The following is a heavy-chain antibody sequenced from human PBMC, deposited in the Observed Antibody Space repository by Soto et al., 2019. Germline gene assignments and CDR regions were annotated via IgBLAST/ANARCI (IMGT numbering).Heavy chain of an antibody. J-gene: IGHJ4*02. CDR3: ARRGIQGPIDN. D-gene: IGHD3-16*01. CDR2: IYYSGST. CDR1: GGSISSYY. V-gene: IGHV4-59*12. Sequence: ASETLSLTCTVSGGSISSYYWSWIRQPPGKGLEWIGYIYYSGSTNYNPSLKSRVTISVDTSKNQFSLKLTSVTAVDTAVYYCARRGIQGPIDNWGQGTLVTVSS.